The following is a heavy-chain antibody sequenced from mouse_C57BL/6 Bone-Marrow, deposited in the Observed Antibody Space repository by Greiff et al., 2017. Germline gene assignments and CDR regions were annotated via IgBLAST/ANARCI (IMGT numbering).Heavy chain of an antibody. Sequence: EVKLVESEGGLVQPGSSMKLSCTASGFTFSDYYMAWVRQVPEKGLEWVANINYDGSSTYYLDSLKSRFIISRDNAKNILYLQMSSLKSEDTATYYCARGMDDGYFYAMDYWGQGTSVTVSS. D-gene: IGHD2-3*01. J-gene: IGHJ4*01. CDR2: INYDGSST. CDR3: ARGMDDGYFYAMDY. CDR1: GFTFSDYY. V-gene: IGHV5-16*01.